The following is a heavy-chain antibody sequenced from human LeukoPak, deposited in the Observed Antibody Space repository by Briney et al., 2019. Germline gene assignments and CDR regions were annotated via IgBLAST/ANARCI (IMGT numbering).Heavy chain of an antibody. V-gene: IGHV4-34*01. D-gene: IGHD5-12*01. Sequence: SETLSLTCAVYGGSFSGYYWSWIRQPPGKGLEWIGEINHSGSTNYNPSLKSRVTISVDTSKNQFSLKLSSVTAADTAVYYCASSGYSGYDLVVYYYMDVWGKGTTVTVSS. CDR1: GGSFSGYY. J-gene: IGHJ6*03. CDR2: INHSGST. CDR3: ASSGYSGYDLVVYYYMDV.